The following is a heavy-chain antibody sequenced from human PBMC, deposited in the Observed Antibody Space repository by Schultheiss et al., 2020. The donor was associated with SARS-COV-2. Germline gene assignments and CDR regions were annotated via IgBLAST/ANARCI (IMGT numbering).Heavy chain of an antibody. CDR1: GFSLSTSGMR. Sequence: LVKPTQTLTLTCTFSGFSLSTSGMRASWIRQPPGKALEWIGEIYHSGSTNYNPSLKSRVTISVDTSKNQFSLKLSSVTAADTAVYYCARVGGYSYGSGDYWGQGTLVTVSS. D-gene: IGHD5-18*01. J-gene: IGHJ4*02. V-gene: IGHV4-30-2*01. CDR3: ARVGGYSYGSGDY. CDR2: IYHSGST.